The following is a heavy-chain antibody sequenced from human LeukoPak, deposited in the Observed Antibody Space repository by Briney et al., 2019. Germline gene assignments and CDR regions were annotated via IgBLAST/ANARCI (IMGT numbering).Heavy chain of an antibody. CDR1: GYSISSGYY. J-gene: IGHJ3*02. V-gene: IGHV4-38-2*02. Sequence: SETLSHTCTVSGYSISSGYYWGWIRQPPGKGLEWIGSIYHSGSTYYNPSLKSRVTISVDTSKNQFSLKLSSVTAADTAVYYCARADKVGATTAFDIWGQGTMVTVSS. D-gene: IGHD1-26*01. CDR3: ARADKVGATTAFDI. CDR2: IYHSGST.